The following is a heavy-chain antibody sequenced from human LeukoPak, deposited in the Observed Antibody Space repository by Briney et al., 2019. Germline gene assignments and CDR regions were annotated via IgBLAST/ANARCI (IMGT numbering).Heavy chain of an antibody. V-gene: IGHV4-34*01. CDR1: GGSFSGYY. J-gene: IGHJ5*02. CDR3: ARIAVGGARGPWFGP. CDR2: INHSGST. Sequence: PSETLSLTCAVYGGSFSGYYWSWIRQPPGKGLEWIGEINHSGSTNYNPSLKSRVAIYVDTSKNQFSLKLSSVTAADTAVYYCARIAVGGARGPWFGPWGQGTLVTVSS. D-gene: IGHD6-19*01.